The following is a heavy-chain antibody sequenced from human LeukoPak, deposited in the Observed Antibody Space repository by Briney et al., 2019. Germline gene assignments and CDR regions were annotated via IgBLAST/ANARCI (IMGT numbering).Heavy chain of an antibody. CDR2: IKRDGSEK. V-gene: IGHV3-7*03. D-gene: IGHD2-2*02. CDR3: ARVYTGNRWHFDY. J-gene: IGHJ4*02. CDR1: GFTFSTYW. Sequence: GVSLRLSCAASGFTFSTYWMSWVRQAPGKGLECVTNIKRDGSEKYYVDSVKGRFTIFRDDAKSSLYLQMNSLRAEDTAVYFCARVYTGNRWHFDYWGQGTLVTVSS.